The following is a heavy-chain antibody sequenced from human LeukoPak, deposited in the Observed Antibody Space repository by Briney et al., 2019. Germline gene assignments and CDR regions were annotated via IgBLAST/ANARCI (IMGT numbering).Heavy chain of an antibody. D-gene: IGHD3-22*01. CDR3: ARKGPYYYDSSGYYDY. CDR2: INHSGST. Sequence: SETLSLTCAVYGGSFSGYYWSWIRQPPGKGLEWIGEINHSGSTNYNPSLKSRLTISVDTSKNQFSLKLSSVTAADTAIYYCARKGPYYYDSSGYYDYWGQGTLVTVSS. J-gene: IGHJ4*02. CDR1: GGSFSGYY. V-gene: IGHV4-34*01.